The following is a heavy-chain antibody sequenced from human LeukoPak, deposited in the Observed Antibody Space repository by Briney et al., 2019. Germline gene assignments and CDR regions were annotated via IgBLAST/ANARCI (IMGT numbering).Heavy chain of an antibody. V-gene: IGHV1-18*01. J-gene: IGHJ6*02. D-gene: IGHD3-9*01. Sequence: ASVTVSFKGSGYTFTSYGISWVRQAPGQGREWMGWISAYNGNTNYAQKLQGRVTMTTDTSTSTAYMELRSLRSDDTAVYYCARLGYYDILTDGMDVWGQGTTVTVSS. CDR3: ARLGYYDILTDGMDV. CDR2: ISAYNGNT. CDR1: GYTFTSYG.